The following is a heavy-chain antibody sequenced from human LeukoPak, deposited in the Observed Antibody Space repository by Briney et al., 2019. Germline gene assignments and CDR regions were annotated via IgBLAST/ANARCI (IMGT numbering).Heavy chain of an antibody. D-gene: IGHD5-18*01. V-gene: IGHV4-59*01. CDR2: SYYSGST. Sequence: SETLSLTCTVSGGSISSYYWSWIRQPPGKGLEWWGYSYYSGSTNYNPSLMKRVTISVDTSKNQFSLKLSSVTAAHTAVYYSARDQMGGYSYGYWFDPWGQGTLVTVSS. CDR3: ARDQMGGYSYGYWFDP. J-gene: IGHJ5*02. CDR1: GGSISSYY.